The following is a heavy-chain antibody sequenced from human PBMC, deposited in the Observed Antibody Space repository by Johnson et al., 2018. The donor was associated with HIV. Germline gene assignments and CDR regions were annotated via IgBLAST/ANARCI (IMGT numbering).Heavy chain of an antibody. V-gene: IGHV3-23*04. J-gene: IGHJ3*02. CDR1: GFTFSDYY. Sequence: VQLVESGGGLVKPGGSLRLSCAASGFTFSDYYMSWIRQAPGKGLEWVSSISGSGGTTYYAGSVKGRFTISRDNSKNTVYLQMNSLRAEDTAVYYCAKNRGYGDGDAFDIWGQGTMVTVSS. D-gene: IGHD4/OR15-4a*01. CDR3: AKNRGYGDGDAFDI. CDR2: ISGSGGTT.